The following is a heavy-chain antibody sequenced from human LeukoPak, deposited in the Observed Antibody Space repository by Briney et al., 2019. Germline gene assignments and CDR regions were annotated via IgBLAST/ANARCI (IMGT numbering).Heavy chain of an antibody. V-gene: IGHV3-13*01. D-gene: IGHD5-24*01. CDR3: ARQSTPHGNFDY. CDR2: LGTAGDT. Sequence: GGSLRLSCAASGFILSNYAMHWVRQPAGKGLEWVSALGTAGDTFYPGSVKGRFTISRDNAKKFLFLRMSSLRAEDTAIYYCARQSTPHGNFDYWGQGTLVTVSS. CDR1: GFILSNYA. J-gene: IGHJ4*02.